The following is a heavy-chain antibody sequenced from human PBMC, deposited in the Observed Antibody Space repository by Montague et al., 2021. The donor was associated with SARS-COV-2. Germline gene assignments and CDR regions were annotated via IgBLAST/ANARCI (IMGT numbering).Heavy chain of an antibody. D-gene: IGHD4-23*01. CDR2: IYDGGAV. CDR1: GGSITGYY. J-gene: IGHJ3*02. CDR3: VRDHPYGGPRGAYGI. V-gene: IGHV4-59*01. Sequence: SETLSLTCTVSGGSITGYYRSWLRRSPGKGLEWIAYIYDGGAVNYNPSLGSRVTISTDTSKNQLSLKVNSVTAADTAVYYCVRDHPYGGPRGAYGIWGQGTVVTVSS.